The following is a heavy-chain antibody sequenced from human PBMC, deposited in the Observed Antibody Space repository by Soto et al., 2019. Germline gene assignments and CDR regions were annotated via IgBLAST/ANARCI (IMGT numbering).Heavy chain of an antibody. J-gene: IGHJ5*02. D-gene: IGHD3-22*01. V-gene: IGHV1-24*01. Sequence: QVQLVQSGAEVKKPGASVKVSCKVSGYTLTELSMDWVLQAPGKGLEWMGGFDPEDGETIYAQKFQGRVTMTEDTSTDTAYMELSSLSSEDTAVYYCSTVPDSSGPPGWFDPWGQGTLVTVSS. CDR1: GYTLTELS. CDR2: FDPEDGET. CDR3: STVPDSSGPPGWFDP.